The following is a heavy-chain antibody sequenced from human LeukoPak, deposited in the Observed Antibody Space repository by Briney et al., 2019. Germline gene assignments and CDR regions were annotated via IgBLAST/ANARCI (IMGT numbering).Heavy chain of an antibody. J-gene: IGHJ4*02. V-gene: IGHV3-64*01. CDR2: ISTNGGST. Sequence: SDARPGCTVSRYGRYWDHQDQGKGLEYVSAISTNGGSTYYANSVKGRFTMSRDNSKNTLFLQMGSLRAEDMAVYYCAREGRYSYGLFDYWGQETPVTVSS. CDR1: GCTVSRYG. CDR3: AREGRYSYGLFDY. D-gene: IGHD5-18*01.